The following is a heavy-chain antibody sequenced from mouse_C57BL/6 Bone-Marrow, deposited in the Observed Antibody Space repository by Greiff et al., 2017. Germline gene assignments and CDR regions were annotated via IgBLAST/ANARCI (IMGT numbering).Heavy chain of an antibody. V-gene: IGHV1-15*01. CDR2: IDPETGGT. CDR3: TRGNYYGISYWYFDV. Sequence: VQLQQSGAELVRPGASVTLSCKASGYTFTDYEMHWVKQTPVHGLEWIGAIDPETGGTAYTQKFKGKAILTADKSSSTAYMQLRSLTSEDSAVYYCTRGNYYGISYWYFDVGGTGTTVTVSS. CDR1: GYTFTDYE. D-gene: IGHD1-1*01. J-gene: IGHJ1*03.